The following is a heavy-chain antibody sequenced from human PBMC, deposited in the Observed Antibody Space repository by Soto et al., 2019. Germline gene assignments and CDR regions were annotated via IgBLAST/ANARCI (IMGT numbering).Heavy chain of an antibody. Sequence: LSLTCTVSGGSISSSSYYWGWIRQPPGRGLEWIGSIYYSGSTYYNPSLKSRVTISVDTSKNQFSLKLSSVTAADTAVYYCASKGITTVTTYYYYGMDVWGQGTTVTVSS. D-gene: IGHD4-17*01. V-gene: IGHV4-39*01. CDR2: IYYSGST. J-gene: IGHJ6*02. CDR1: GGSISSSSYY. CDR3: ASKGITTVTTYYYYGMDV.